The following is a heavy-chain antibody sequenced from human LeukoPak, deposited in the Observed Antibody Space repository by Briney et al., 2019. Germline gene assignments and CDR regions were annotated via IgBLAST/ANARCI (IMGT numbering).Heavy chain of an antibody. J-gene: IGHJ5*02. V-gene: IGHV1-18*01. CDR1: GYTFTSYG. CDR2: ISAYNGNT. D-gene: IGHD3-10*01. CDR3: ARDRIRITMVRGVIIAEGVWPNWFDP. Sequence: GASVKVSCKASGYTFTSYGISWVRQAPGQGLEWMGWISAYNGNTNYAQKLQGRVTMTTDTSTSTAYMELRSLRSDDTAVYYCARDRIRITMVRGVIIAEGVWPNWFDPWGQGTLVTVSS.